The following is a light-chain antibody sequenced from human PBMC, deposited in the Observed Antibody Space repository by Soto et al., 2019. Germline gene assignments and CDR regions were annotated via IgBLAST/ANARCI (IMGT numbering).Light chain of an antibody. CDR2: AAS. Sequence: DVQMTQSPSSLSASVGDRVTITCRASQTISTYLNWYQQKPGKAPKLLIYAASTLQSGVPSRFSGSESETHFTLTINIQQPENFATYYGQQSHGIPYTFGQGTKLEIK. CDR3: QQSHGIPYT. CDR1: QTISTY. J-gene: IGKJ2*01. V-gene: IGKV1-39*01.